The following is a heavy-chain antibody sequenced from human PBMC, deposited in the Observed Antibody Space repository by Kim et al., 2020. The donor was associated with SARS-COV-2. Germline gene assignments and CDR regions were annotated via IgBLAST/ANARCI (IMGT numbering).Heavy chain of an antibody. V-gene: IGHV3-23*01. J-gene: IGHJ4*02. Sequence: DSGKGRLAISRDKAKSTLYLQMNSLRAGDTAVYYCAKGPYVSGSMRYFDYWGQGTLVTVSS. CDR3: AKGPYVSGSMRYFDY. D-gene: IGHD6-19*01.